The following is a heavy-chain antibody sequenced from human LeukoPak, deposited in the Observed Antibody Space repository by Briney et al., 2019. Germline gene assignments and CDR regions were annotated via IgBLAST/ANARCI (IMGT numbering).Heavy chain of an antibody. CDR3: ARDSMSSGYYSDAFDI. Sequence: GGSLRLSCAASGFTFSNYAMSWVRQAPGKGLEWVSAISGSGGSTYYADSVKGRFTISRDNSKNTLCLQMNSLRAEDTAVYYCARDSMSSGYYSDAFDIWGQGTMVTVSS. D-gene: IGHD3-22*01. V-gene: IGHV3-23*01. J-gene: IGHJ3*02. CDR1: GFTFSNYA. CDR2: ISGSGGST.